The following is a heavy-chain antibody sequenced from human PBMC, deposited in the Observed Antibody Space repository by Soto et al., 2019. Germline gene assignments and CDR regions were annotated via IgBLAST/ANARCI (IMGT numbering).Heavy chain of an antibody. CDR3: ARHKRVFLEPDGAFDI. D-gene: IGHD1-1*01. Sequence: GESLKISCKGSGYSFTSYWIGWVRQMPGKGLEWMGIIYPGDSDTRYSPSFQGQVTISADKSISTAYLQWSSLKASDTAMYYCARHKRVFLEPDGAFDIWGQGTMVTVSS. J-gene: IGHJ3*02. CDR2: IYPGDSDT. CDR1: GYSFTSYW. V-gene: IGHV5-51*01.